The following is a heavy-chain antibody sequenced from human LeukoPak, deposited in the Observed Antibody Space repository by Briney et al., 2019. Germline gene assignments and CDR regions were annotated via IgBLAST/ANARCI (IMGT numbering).Heavy chain of an antibody. CDR3: TRPWQRRYYMDV. J-gene: IGHJ6*03. V-gene: IGHV4-34*01. CDR2: INHSGRT. Sequence: PSETLSLTCAVYGESFSGYYWTWVRQPPGKGLEWIGDINHSGRTTYNPSLKSRVIISVDTSKNLFSLNLASVTAADTAVCYCTRPWQRRYYMDVWGKGTTVAVSS. CDR1: GESFSGYY.